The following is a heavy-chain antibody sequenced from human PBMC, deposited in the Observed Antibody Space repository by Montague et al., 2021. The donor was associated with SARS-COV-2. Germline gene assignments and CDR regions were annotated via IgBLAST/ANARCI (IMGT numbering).Heavy chain of an antibody. D-gene: IGHD1-1*01. V-gene: IGHV4-59*01. CDR1: GGSISRYC. J-gene: IGHJ3*02. CDR3: ARGSVDQYGNAFEI. Sequence: SETLSHTCTVSGGSISRYCWSWIRQPPGKGLEWIGYVYYSGSTNYKPSXXSRVTISVDASKNQFSLKLSSVTAADTAVYYCARGSVDQYGNAFEIWGQGTMVTVSS. CDR2: VYYSGST.